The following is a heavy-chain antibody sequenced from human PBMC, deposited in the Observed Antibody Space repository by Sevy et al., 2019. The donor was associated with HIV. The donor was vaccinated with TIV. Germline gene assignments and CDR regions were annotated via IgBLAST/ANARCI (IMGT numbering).Heavy chain of an antibody. V-gene: IGHV3-7*01. Sequence: GGSLRLSCTASGFTFGDYAMSWVRQAPGKGLEWVANIKQDGSEKYYVDSVKGRFTISRDNAKNSLYLQMNSLRAEDTAVYYCAREALFDFWSGYYTGGNWFDPWGQGTLVTVSS. D-gene: IGHD3-3*01. CDR3: AREALFDFWSGYYTGGNWFDP. J-gene: IGHJ5*02. CDR1: GFTFGDYA. CDR2: IKQDGSEK.